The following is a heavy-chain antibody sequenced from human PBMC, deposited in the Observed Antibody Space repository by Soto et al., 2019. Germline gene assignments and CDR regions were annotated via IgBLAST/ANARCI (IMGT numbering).Heavy chain of an antibody. CDR1: GGSFSGYY. J-gene: IGHJ3*02. CDR2: INHSGST. CDR3: ARGRAFDI. Sequence: QVQLQQWGAGLLKPSETLSLTCAVYGGSFSGYYWSWIRQPPGNGLEWIGEINHSGSTNYNPSLKSRVTISVDTSKNQFSLKLSSVTAADTAVYYCARGRAFDIWGQGTMVTVSS. V-gene: IGHV4-34*01.